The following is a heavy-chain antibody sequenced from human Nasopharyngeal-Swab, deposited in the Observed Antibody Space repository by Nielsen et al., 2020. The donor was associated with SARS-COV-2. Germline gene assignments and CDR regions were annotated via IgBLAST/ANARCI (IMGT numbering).Heavy chain of an antibody. CDR1: GFTFSDYY. J-gene: IGHJ4*02. CDR3: ARDIVGATPNFDY. V-gene: IGHV3-11*04. CDR2: ISSSGSTI. D-gene: IGHD1-26*01. Sequence: GESLKISCAASGFTFSDYYMSWIRQAPGKGLEWVSYISSSGSTIYYADSVKGRFTISRDNAKNSLYLQMNSLRAEDTAVYYCARDIVGATPNFDYWGQGTLVTASS.